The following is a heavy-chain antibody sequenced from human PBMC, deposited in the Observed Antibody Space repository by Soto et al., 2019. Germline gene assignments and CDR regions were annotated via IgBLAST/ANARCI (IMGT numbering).Heavy chain of an antibody. CDR1: GFTVSSNY. D-gene: IGHD2-2*01. CDR3: ARETVPPSYNYYDC. Sequence: EVQLVETGGGLIQPGGSLRLSCAASGFTVSSNYMSWVRQAPGRGLEWVSTIFSGGTTHYADSVKGRFTISRDSSKNTLYLQMNSLRAEDTAICYCARETVPPSYNYYDCWGQGTLVTVSS. J-gene: IGHJ4*02. V-gene: IGHV3-53*02. CDR2: IFSGGTT.